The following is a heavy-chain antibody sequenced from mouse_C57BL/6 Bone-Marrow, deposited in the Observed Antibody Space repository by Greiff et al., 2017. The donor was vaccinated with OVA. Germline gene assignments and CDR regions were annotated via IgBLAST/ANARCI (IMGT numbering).Heavy chain of an antibody. CDR2: IDPSDSYT. CDR3: AVIYYLPVDY. CDR1: GYTFTSYW. Sequence: QVQLQQPGAELVMPGASVKLSCKASGYTFTSYWMHWVKQRPGQGLEWIGEIDPSDSYTNYNQKFKGKSTLTVDKSSSTAYMQLSSLTSEDSAVYYCAVIYYLPVDYWGQGTTLTVSS. V-gene: IGHV1-69*01. D-gene: IGHD1-1*01. J-gene: IGHJ2*01.